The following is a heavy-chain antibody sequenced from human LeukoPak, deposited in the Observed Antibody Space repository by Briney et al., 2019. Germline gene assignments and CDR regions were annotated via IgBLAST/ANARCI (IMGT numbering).Heavy chain of an antibody. Sequence: PETLSLTCAVYGGSFSGYYWAWIRQTPEKGLEWIGEMNPSGSTNYNPSLKSRVTISVDTSKNQFSLELSSVTAADTAVYYCARGRQDVTMIVVVMTAVSYYLDVWGKGTTVTVS. CDR2: MNPSGST. D-gene: IGHD3-22*01. V-gene: IGHV4-34*01. CDR3: ARGRQDVTMIVVVMTAVSYYLDV. J-gene: IGHJ6*03. CDR1: GGSFSGYY.